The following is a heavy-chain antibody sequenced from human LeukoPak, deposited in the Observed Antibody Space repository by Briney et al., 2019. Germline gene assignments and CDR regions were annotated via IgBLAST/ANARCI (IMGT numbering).Heavy chain of an antibody. D-gene: IGHD3-3*01. CDR1: GFTFSNFW. Sequence: GGSLRLSCAASGFTFSNFWMHWVRQAPEKGLVWVSRIHSDGSSTSYADSVKGRFTISRDNAKNTLYLQMNSLRAEDTAVYYCASGQFWSGYYYDYWGQGTLVTVSS. CDR3: ASGQFWSGYYYDY. CDR2: IHSDGSST. V-gene: IGHV3-74*01. J-gene: IGHJ4*02.